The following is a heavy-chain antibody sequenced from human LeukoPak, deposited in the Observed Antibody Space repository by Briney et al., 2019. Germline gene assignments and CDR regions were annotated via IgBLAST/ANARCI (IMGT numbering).Heavy chain of an antibody. Sequence: ASVKVSCKASGYTFTGYYMHWVRQAPGQGLEWMAWINPNSGGTNYAQKFQGRVTMTRDTSISTAYMELSRLRSDDTAVYYCASSPDSSGPYYYYYYMDVWGKGTTVTVSS. CDR1: GYTFTGYY. V-gene: IGHV1-2*02. CDR2: INPNSGGT. CDR3: ASSPDSSGPYYYYYYMDV. D-gene: IGHD5-18*01. J-gene: IGHJ6*03.